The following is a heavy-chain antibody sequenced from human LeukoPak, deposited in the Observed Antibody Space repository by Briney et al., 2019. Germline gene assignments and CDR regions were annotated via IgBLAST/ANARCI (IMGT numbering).Heavy chain of an antibody. CDR3: ARGPGGVRGVYY. CDR1: GYTFARYD. J-gene: IGHJ4*02. CDR2: MNPNSGNT. D-gene: IGHD3-10*01. Sequence: ASVKLSCKASGYTFARYDINWVRQATGHGLEWMGWMNPNSGNTGYAQKFQGRVTMTRNTSISTAYMELSSLRSEDAAVYYCARGPGGVRGVYYGGQGTVVSVFS. V-gene: IGHV1-8*01.